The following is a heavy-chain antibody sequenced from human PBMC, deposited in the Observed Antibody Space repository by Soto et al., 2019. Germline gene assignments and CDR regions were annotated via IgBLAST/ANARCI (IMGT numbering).Heavy chain of an antibody. J-gene: IGHJ4*02. CDR2: AHDSGTT. CDR1: GGSTSNYY. D-gene: IGHD3-3*01. CDR3: ARAVNDFWSGFSYYFDF. V-gene: IGHV4-59*01. Sequence: SETLSLTCTVSGGSTSNYYWSWIRQPPGKGLEWIGYAHDSGTTYYNPSLKSRVTISLDPSKNHFSLKLTSVTAADTAMYYCARAVNDFWSGFSYYFDFWGQGNMVTVSS.